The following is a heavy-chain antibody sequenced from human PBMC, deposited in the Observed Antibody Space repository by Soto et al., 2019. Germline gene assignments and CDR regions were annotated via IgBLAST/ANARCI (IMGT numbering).Heavy chain of an antibody. CDR3: AKDPFHNSGAGVFGWLDP. CDR2: MSGRGGGGRP. Sequence: DAQLLESGGNLVQPGGSLRLSCAGSGFTFSIHAMSWVRQAPGKGLEWVSTMSGRGGGGRPYYADSVKGLFTVSRDNSKKPLYLEMNSLRAEDSALDFWAKDPFHNSGAGVFGWLDPWGQGTLGTVSS. J-gene: IGHJ5*02. D-gene: IGHD5-12*01. V-gene: IGHV3-23*01. CDR1: GFTFSIHA.